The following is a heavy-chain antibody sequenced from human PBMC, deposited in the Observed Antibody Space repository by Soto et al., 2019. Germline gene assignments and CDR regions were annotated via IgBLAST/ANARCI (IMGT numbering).Heavy chain of an antibody. CDR1: GFTFRSYD. V-gene: IGHV3-13*01. J-gene: IGHJ4*02. CDR2: IGTAGDT. CDR3: ARGDPGYSSSWLDY. Sequence: EVQLVESGGGLVQPGGSLRLSCAASGFTFRSYDMHWVRQATGKGLEWVSAIGTAGDTYYPGSVKGRFTISRENAKNSLYLQMNSLRAGDTAVYYCARGDPGYSSSWLDYWGQGTLVTVSS. D-gene: IGHD6-13*01.